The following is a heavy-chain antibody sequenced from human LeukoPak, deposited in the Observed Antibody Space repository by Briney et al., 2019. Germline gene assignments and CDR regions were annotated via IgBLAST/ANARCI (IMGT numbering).Heavy chain of an antibody. CDR2: ISTSSSYI. V-gene: IGHV3-21*01. J-gene: IGHJ4*02. Sequence: GGSLRLSCAASGFTFSSYGMNWVRQAPGKGLVWVSSISTSSSYIYYTDSVKGRFTISRDNAKNSLYLQMNSLRAEDTAVYYCARDSRSGSSVALDYWGQGTLVTVSS. D-gene: IGHD3-10*01. CDR3: ARDSRSGSSVALDY. CDR1: GFTFSSYG.